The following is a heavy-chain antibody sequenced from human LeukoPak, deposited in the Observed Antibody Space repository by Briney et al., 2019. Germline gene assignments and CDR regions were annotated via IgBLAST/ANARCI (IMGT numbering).Heavy chain of an antibody. J-gene: IGHJ4*02. D-gene: IGHD6-19*01. Sequence: SETLSLTCTVSGGSISGYYWSWIRQPPGKGLEWIGYIYYSGSTNYNPSLKSRVTISVDTSKNQFSLKLSSVTAADTAVYYCARHGRSYSSLPGVWGQGTLVTVSS. CDR2: IYYSGST. CDR1: GGSISGYY. V-gene: IGHV4-59*08. CDR3: ARHGRSYSSLPGV.